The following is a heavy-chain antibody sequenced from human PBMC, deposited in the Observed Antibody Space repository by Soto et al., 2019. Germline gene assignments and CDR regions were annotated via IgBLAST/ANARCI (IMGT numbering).Heavy chain of an antibody. CDR2: IIPIFGTA. J-gene: IGHJ3*02. D-gene: IGHD5-12*01. V-gene: IGHV1-69*12. Sequence: QVQLVQSGAEVKKPGSSVKVSCKASGGTFSSYAISWVRQAPGQGLEWMGGIIPIFGTANYAQKFQGRVTITADESTSTADMELSSLRSEDTAVYYCTRDVEMATNGAFDIWGQGTMVTVSS. CDR1: GGTFSSYA. CDR3: TRDVEMATNGAFDI.